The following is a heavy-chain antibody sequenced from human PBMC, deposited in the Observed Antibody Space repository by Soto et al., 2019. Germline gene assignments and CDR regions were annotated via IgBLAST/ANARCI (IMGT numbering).Heavy chain of an antibody. V-gene: IGHV3-33*01. D-gene: IGHD3-9*01. Sequence: GGSLRLSCAASGFTFSSYGMHWVRQAPGKGLEWVAVIWYDGSNKYYADSVKGRFTISRDNSKNTLYLQMNSLRAEDTAVYYCARDRYYDILTGSYFDYWGQGTLVTVSS. J-gene: IGHJ4*02. CDR2: IWYDGSNK. CDR3: ARDRYYDILTGSYFDY. CDR1: GFTFSSYG.